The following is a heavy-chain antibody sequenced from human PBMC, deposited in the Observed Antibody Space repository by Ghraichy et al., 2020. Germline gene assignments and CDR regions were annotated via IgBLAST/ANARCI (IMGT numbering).Heavy chain of an antibody. CDR1: GFTFSSYA. J-gene: IGHJ6*02. CDR3: AKKTRGGIDYYYYGMDV. CDR2: ISGSGGST. V-gene: IGHV3-23*01. D-gene: IGHD3-16*01. Sequence: GGSLRLSCAASGFTFSSYAMSWVRQAPGKGLEWVSTISGSGGSTYYADSVKGRFTISRDNSKNTLYLQMDSLRAEDTALYYCAKKTRGGIDYYYYGMDVWGQGTTVTVSS.